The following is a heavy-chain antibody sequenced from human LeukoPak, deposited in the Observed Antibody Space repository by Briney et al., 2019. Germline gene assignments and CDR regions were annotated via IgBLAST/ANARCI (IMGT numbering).Heavy chain of an antibody. D-gene: IGHD7-27*01. J-gene: IGHJ4*02. CDR3: ARHEAWGFYY. CDR2: IYYSGST. CDR1: GGSISSYY. V-gene: IGHV4-59*08. Sequence: SETLSLTCTVSGGSISSYYWSWIRQPPGKGLEWIGYIYYSGSTNYNPSLKSRVTISVDTSKNQFSLKLSSVTAADTAVYYCARHEAWGFYYWGQGTLVTVSS.